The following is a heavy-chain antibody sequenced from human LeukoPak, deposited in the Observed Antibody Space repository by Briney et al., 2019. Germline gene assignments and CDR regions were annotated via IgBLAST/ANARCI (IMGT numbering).Heavy chain of an antibody. CDR1: GFTFGDYA. J-gene: IGHJ4*02. CDR2: IRSKTYGGTT. Sequence: GGSLRLSCTASGFTFGDYAMSWFRRAPGKGLEWVGFIRSKTYGGTTEYAASVKGRFTISRDDSKSIAYLQMNSLKTEDTAVYYCARSDGSGTYYWGQGTLVTVSS. CDR3: ARSDGSGTYY. V-gene: IGHV3-49*03. D-gene: IGHD3-10*01.